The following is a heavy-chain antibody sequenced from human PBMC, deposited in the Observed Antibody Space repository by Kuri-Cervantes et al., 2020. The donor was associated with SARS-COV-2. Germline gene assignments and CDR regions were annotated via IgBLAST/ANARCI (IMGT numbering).Heavy chain of an antibody. CDR2: IYHSGST. CDR1: GDSSSSYY. CDR3: AREGIAARPSHFDY. D-gene: IGHD6-6*01. Sequence: GSLRLSCIVSGDSSSSYYWSWIRQPPGKGLEWIGYIYHSGSTNYKPSLKSRVTISVDRSKNHFSLKVSSVTAADTAVYYCAREGIAARPSHFDYWGQGTLVTVSS. J-gene: IGHJ4*02. V-gene: IGHV4-59*01.